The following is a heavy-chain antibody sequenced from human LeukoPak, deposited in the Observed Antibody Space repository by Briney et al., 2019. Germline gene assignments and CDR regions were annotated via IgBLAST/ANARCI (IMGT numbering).Heavy chain of an antibody. J-gene: IGHJ4*02. V-gene: IGHV1-69*05. Sequence: ASVKVSCKASGGTFSSYAISWVRQAPGQGLEWMGGIIPIFGTENYAQKFQGRVTITTDESTSTAYMELGSLRSEDTAVYYCARVDGSGSYISYWGQGTLVTVSS. D-gene: IGHD3-10*01. CDR1: GGTFSSYA. CDR2: IIPIFGTE. CDR3: ARVDGSGSYISY.